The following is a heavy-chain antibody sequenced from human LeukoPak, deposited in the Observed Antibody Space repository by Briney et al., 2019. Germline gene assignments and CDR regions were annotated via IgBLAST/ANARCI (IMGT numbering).Heavy chain of an antibody. D-gene: IGHD2-2*01. CDR2: IIPIFGTA. Sequence: SVKVSCKASGGTFSSYAISWVRQAPGQGLEWMGGIIPIFGTANYAQKFQGRVTITADESTSTAYMELRSLRSDDTAVYYCARKSDQLLPGYYYYYGMDVWGQGTTVTVSS. V-gene: IGHV1-69*13. J-gene: IGHJ6*02. CDR1: GGTFSSYA. CDR3: ARKSDQLLPGYYYYYGMDV.